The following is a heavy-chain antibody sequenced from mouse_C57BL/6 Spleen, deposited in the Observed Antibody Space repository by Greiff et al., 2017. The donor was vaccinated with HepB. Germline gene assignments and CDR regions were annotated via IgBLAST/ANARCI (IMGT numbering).Heavy chain of an antibody. V-gene: IGHV1-54*01. CDR2: INPGSGGT. CDR1: GYAFTNYL. J-gene: IGHJ3*01. Sequence: QVQLQQSGAELVRPGTSVKVSCKASGYAFTNYLIEWVKQRPGQGLEWIGVINPGSGGTNYNEKFKGKATLTADKSSSTAYMQLSSLTSEDSAVYFCARDGYYGSAYWGQGTLVTVSA. CDR3: ARDGYYGSAY. D-gene: IGHD2-3*01.